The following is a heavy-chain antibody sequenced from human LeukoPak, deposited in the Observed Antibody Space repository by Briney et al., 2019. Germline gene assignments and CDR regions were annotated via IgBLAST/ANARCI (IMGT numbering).Heavy chain of an antibody. V-gene: IGHV4-59*08. J-gene: IGHJ4*02. D-gene: IGHD1-26*01. CDR3: ARHLLRDYFDY. Sequence: SETLSLTCTVSGGSINSYYWSWIRQPPGKGLEWIGYIYYSGSTNYNPSLKSRVTISVDTSKNQFSLNLSSVTAADTAVYYCARHLLRDYFDYWGQGTLVTVSS. CDR2: IYYSGST. CDR1: GGSINSYY.